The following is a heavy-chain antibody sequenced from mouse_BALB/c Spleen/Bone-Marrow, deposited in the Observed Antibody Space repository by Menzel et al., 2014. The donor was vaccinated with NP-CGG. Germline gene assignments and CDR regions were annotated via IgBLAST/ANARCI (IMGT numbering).Heavy chain of an antibody. J-gene: IGHJ1*01. CDR1: GFDSSRYW. CDR3: ARPGYYGYQDV. D-gene: IGHD1-2*01. V-gene: IGHV4-1*02. CDR2: INPDSSTI. Sequence: EVQVVESGGVLVQPGGSLKLSCAASGFDSSRYWMTWVRQAPGKGLEWIGEINPDSSTINYTPSLKDKFIISRDNAKNTLYLQMSKVRSEDTALYYCARPGYYGYQDVWGAGTTVTVSS.